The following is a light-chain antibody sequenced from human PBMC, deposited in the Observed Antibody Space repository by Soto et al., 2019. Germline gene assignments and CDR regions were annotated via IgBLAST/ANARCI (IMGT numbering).Light chain of an antibody. Sequence: EVVLKQSPGTLSLSPGGRATLSCRASQSVGNSFVAWYQQKPGLPPRLLIYDTSKRATGIPDRFSGSVSGTDFTLSISRVEPEDFAVFYCQQYGTSEIIFGQGTRLEI. J-gene: IGKJ5*01. CDR1: QSVGNSF. V-gene: IGKV3-20*01. CDR3: QQYGTSEII. CDR2: DTS.